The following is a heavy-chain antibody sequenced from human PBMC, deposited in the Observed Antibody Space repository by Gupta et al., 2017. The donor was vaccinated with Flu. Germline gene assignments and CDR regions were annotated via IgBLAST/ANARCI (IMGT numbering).Heavy chain of an antibody. CDR1: GFNFSNYA. CDR3: ARDLQSRPGMDV. J-gene: IGHJ6*02. Sequence: EEQLLESGGGFVQPGGSLRLSCAASGFNFSNYAMTWGRQAPGKGLEWVSTISFRGATTCYADSVKGRFTISRDNSKNTLYLQMKSLRAEDTAVYFCARDLQSRPGMDVWGQGTTVPVSS. V-gene: IGHV3-23*01. CDR2: ISFRGATT. D-gene: IGHD6-19*01.